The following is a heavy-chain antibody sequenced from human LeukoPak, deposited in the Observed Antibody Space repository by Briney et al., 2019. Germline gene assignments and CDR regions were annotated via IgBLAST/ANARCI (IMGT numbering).Heavy chain of an antibody. CDR3: VRPRSPASNDGGY. D-gene: IGHD1-1*01. J-gene: IGHJ4*02. CDR1: GFTFSSYS. Sequence: PGGSLRLSCAASGFTFSSYSMKWVRQAPGKGLEWVSSISRSSSYIYYADSVKGRFTISRDNAKNSLYLQLNSLRAEDTALYYCVRPRSPASNDGGYWGQGTLVTVSS. V-gene: IGHV3-21*01. CDR2: ISRSSSYI.